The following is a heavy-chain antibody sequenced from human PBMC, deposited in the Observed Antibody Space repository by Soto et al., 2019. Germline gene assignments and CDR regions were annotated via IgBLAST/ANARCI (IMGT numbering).Heavy chain of an antibody. D-gene: IGHD3-22*01. Sequence: SSVKVSCKASGGTFSSYAISWVRQAPGQGLEWMGGIIPIFGTANYAQKFQGRVTITADKSTSTAYMEMSSLRSEDTAVYYCASHYDSSGYYYSHFDYWGQGTLVTVSS. J-gene: IGHJ4*02. CDR2: IIPIFGTA. CDR3: ASHYDSSGYYYSHFDY. CDR1: GGTFSSYA. V-gene: IGHV1-69*06.